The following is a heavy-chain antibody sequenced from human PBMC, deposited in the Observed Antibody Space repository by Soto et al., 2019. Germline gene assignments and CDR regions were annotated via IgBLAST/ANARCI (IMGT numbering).Heavy chain of an antibody. CDR3: ANGTPRREYSYAARSQFDY. CDR1: GFTFSSYA. CDR2: ISGSGGST. D-gene: IGHD5-18*01. J-gene: IGHJ4*02. Sequence: PGGSLRLSCAASGFTFSSYAMSWVRQAPGKGLEWVSAISGSGGSTYYADSVKGRFTISRDNSKNTLYLQMNSLRAEDTAVYYCANGTPRREYSYAARSQFDYWGQGTLVTVSS. V-gene: IGHV3-23*01.